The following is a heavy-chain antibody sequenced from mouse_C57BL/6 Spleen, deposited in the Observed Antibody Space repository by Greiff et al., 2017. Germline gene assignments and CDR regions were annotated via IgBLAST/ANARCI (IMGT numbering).Heavy chain of an antibody. D-gene: IGHD1-1*01. CDR3: SSIFYGTWYFDV. Sequence: EVQLVESGGGLVKPGGSLKLSCAASGFTFSSYTMSWVRQTPEKRLEWVATISGGGGNTYYPDSVKGRFTISRDNAKNTLYLQMSSLRSEDTALYDCSSIFYGTWYFDVWGTGTTVTVSS. J-gene: IGHJ1*03. V-gene: IGHV5-9*01. CDR2: ISGGGGNT. CDR1: GFTFSSYT.